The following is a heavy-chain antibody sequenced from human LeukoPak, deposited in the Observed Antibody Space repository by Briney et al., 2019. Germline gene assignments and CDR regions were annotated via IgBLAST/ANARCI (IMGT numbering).Heavy chain of an antibody. V-gene: IGHV3-30*18. CDR1: GFTFSSYG. CDR3: AKKSPDYNWFDP. J-gene: IGHJ5*02. Sequence: PGGSLRLSCAASGFTFSSYGMHWVRQAPGKGLEWVAVISYDGSNKYYADSVKGRFTISRDNSKNTLYLQMNSLRAEGTAVYYCAKKSPDYNWFDPWGQGTLVTVSS. D-gene: IGHD4/OR15-4a*01. CDR2: ISYDGSNK.